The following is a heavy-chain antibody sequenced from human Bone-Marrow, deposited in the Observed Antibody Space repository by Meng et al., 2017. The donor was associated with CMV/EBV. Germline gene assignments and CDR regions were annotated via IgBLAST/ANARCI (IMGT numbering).Heavy chain of an antibody. J-gene: IGHJ4*02. CDR3: ATPVKYYDSWTGCPPFDY. Sequence: SVEVSCKTSGGIFSAYAIHWVRQVPGQGLEWLGGIIPISGATNYAQKFQDRVTVTTDESTSTVYMELNSLRSEDTAVYYCATPVKYYDSWTGCPPFDYWGQGTLVTVSS. V-gene: IGHV1-69*05. CDR1: GGIFSAYA. D-gene: IGHD3/OR15-3a*01. CDR2: IIPISGAT.